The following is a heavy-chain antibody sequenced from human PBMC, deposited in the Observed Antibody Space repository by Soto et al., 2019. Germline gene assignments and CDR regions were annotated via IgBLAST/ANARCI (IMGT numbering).Heavy chain of an antibody. D-gene: IGHD1-26*01. Sequence: QITLKESGPTLVKPTQTLTVTCTFSGFSLSTSGAGVGWIRQSPGKAPEWLALIFWKDEKRYNPGLKSRLTITKDTSKNQGVLTMTDLDPVDTATYFCAHRYGGNYYRWYFDSWGQGTLVTVSS. CDR3: AHRYGGNYYRWYFDS. CDR1: GFSLSTSGAG. CDR2: IFWKDEK. J-gene: IGHJ4*02. V-gene: IGHV2-5*01.